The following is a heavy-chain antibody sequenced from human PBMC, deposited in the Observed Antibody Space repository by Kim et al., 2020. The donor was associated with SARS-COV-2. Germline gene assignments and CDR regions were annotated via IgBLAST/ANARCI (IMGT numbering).Heavy chain of an antibody. D-gene: IGHD5-18*01. J-gene: IGHJ4*02. Sequence: ADSVKGRFTISRDNPKNTLYLQMNSLRGEDTAVYYCVRAQTGAYNYGDFDYWGQGTLVTVSS. CDR3: VRAQTGAYNYGDFDY. V-gene: IGHV3-30*07.